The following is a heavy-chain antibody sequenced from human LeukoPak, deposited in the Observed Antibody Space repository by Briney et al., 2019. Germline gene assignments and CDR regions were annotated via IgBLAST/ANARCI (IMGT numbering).Heavy chain of an antibody. V-gene: IGHV4-31*11. CDR2: IYYSGST. CDR3: AREVEGIYYYDTPGGFDP. J-gene: IGHJ5*02. CDR1: GGAISSGGYY. Sequence: PSETLSLTCAVSGGAISSGGYYWSWIRQHPGKGLEWIGYIYYSGSTYYNPSLKSRVTISVDTSKNQFSLQLNSVTPEDTAVYYCAREVEGIYYYDTPGGFDPWGQGTLVTVSS. D-gene: IGHD3-22*01.